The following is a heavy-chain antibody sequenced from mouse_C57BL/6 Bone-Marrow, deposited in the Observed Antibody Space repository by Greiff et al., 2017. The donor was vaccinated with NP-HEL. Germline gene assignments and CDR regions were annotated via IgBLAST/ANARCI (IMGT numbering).Heavy chain of an antibody. CDR2: IYPGSGST. Sequence: QVQLKQPGAELVKPGASVKMSCKASGYTFTSYWITWVKQRPGQGLEWIGDIYPGSGSTNYNEKFKSKATLTVDTSSSTAYMQLSSLTSEDSAVYYCARPSTYYYGSSYVWGQGTLVTVSA. CDR1: GYTFTSYW. D-gene: IGHD1-1*01. CDR3: ARPSTYYYGSSYV. V-gene: IGHV1-55*01. J-gene: IGHJ3*01.